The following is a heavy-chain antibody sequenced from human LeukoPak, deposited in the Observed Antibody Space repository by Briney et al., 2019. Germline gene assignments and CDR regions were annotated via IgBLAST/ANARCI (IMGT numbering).Heavy chain of an antibody. J-gene: IGHJ5*02. CDR2: ISSSSSYI. V-gene: IGHV3-21*01. Sequence: TGGSLRLSCAASGFTFSSYSMNWVRQAPGKGLEWVSSISSSSSYIYYADSVKGRFTISRDNAKNSLYLQMNSLRAEDTAVYYCARGDDFWSGTLRFDLWGQGTLVTVSS. CDR3: ARGDDFWSGTLRFDL. CDR1: GFTFSSYS. D-gene: IGHD3-3*01.